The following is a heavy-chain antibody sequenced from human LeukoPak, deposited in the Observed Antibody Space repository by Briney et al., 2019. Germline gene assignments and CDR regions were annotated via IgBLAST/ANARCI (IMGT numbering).Heavy chain of an antibody. V-gene: IGHV4-59*01. CDR3: ARGFDSKSTYFDY. CDR1: GGSISTYY. D-gene: IGHD5-12*01. Sequence: SETLSLTCTVSGGSISTYYWSWIRQPPGMPLEWIGYISYIGCTNYNPSLKSRVTISLDTSKNQFSLKLRSVTAADTAVYYCARGFDSKSTYFDYWGQGTLVTVSS. CDR2: ISYIGCT. J-gene: IGHJ4*02.